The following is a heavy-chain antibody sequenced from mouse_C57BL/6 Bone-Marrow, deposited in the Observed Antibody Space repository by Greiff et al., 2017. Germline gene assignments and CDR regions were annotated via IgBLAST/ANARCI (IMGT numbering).Heavy chain of an antibody. CDR1: GFNIKDDY. CDR2: IDPENGDT. D-gene: IGHD1-1*01. V-gene: IGHV14-4*01. CDR3: TTLYYYGSSYRYYAMDY. Sequence: EVQLQESGAELVRPGASVKLSCTASGFNIKDDYMHWVKQRPEQGLEWIGWIDPENGDTEYASKFQGKATITADTSSNTAYLQLSSLTSEDTAVYYCTTLYYYGSSYRYYAMDYWGQGISVTVSS. J-gene: IGHJ4*01.